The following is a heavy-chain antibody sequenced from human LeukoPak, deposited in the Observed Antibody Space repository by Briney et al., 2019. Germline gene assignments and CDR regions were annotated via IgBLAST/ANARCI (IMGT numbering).Heavy chain of an antibody. CDR2: IYYSGST. V-gene: IGHV4-59*01. Sequence: PSETLSLTCTVSGGSINNYYWSWIRQPPGKGLEWIGYIYYSGSTNYNPSLKSRVTISVDTSKNQFSLKLSSVTAADTAVYYCARRFEYYDFWSGYYRWYFDLWGRGTLVTVSS. D-gene: IGHD3-3*01. CDR3: ARRFEYYDFWSGYYRWYFDL. CDR1: GGSINNYY. J-gene: IGHJ2*01.